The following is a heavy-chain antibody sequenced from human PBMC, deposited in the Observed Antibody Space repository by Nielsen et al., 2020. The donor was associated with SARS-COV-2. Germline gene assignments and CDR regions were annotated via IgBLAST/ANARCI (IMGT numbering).Heavy chain of an antibody. CDR3: AKGLTGGGVAGNNWFDP. Sequence: VRQAPGKGLEWVSAISGSGGSTYYADSVKGRFTISRDNSKNTLYLQMNSLRAEDTAVYYCAKGLTGGGVAGNNWFDPWGQGTLVTVSS. V-gene: IGHV3-23*01. CDR2: ISGSGGST. J-gene: IGHJ5*02. D-gene: IGHD6-19*01.